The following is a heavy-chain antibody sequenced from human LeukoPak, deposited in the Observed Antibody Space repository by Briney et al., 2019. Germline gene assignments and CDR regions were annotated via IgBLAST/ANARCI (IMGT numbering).Heavy chain of an antibody. CDR2: IYYSGST. D-gene: IGHD2-21*01. J-gene: IGHJ4*02. Sequence: SETLSLTCTVSGGSISSSSYYWGWIRQPPGKGLEWIGSIYYSGSTYYNPSLKSRVTISVDTSKNQFSLKLSSVTAADTAVYYCARLRAYCGGDCYSHFDYWGQGTLVTVSS. CDR1: GGSISSSSYY. V-gene: IGHV4-39*01. CDR3: ARLRAYCGGDCYSHFDY.